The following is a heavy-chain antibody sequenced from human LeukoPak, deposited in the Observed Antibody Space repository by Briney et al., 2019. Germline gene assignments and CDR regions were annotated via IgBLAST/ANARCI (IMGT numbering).Heavy chain of an antibody. J-gene: IGHJ6*03. CDR1: GFSFDDYA. V-gene: IGHV3-9*01. CDR2: ISWNSGST. CDR3: VKGFGELYHYYYMDV. Sequence: PGGSLRLSCAASGFSFDDYAMNWVRQAPGKGLEWVSGISWNSGSTGYADSVKGRFTISRDNAKNSLYLQMNSLRAEDTALYYCVKGFGELYHYYYMDVWGKGTTVTISS. D-gene: IGHD3-10*01.